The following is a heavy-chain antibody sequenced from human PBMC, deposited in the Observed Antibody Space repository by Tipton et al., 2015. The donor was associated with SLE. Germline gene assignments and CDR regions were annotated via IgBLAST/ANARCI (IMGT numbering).Heavy chain of an antibody. J-gene: IGHJ4*02. CDR3: AAGIFGAAPPDY. CDR1: GFTFSNYA. V-gene: IGHV3-30*04. D-gene: IGHD3-3*01. Sequence: SLRLSCAASGFTFSNYAMHWVRQAPGKGLEWVTVISYDGSNKYYADSVKGRFTISRDNSKNTLYLQMNSLRPEDTAVYYCAAGIFGAAPPDYWGQGTLVTVSS. CDR2: ISYDGSNK.